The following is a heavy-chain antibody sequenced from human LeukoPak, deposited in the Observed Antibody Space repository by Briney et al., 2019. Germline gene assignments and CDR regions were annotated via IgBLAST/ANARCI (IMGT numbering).Heavy chain of an antibody. Sequence: SETLSLTCAVSGGSISSGGYSWSWIRQPPGKGLEWIGYIYHSGSTYYNPSLKSRVTISVDTSKNQFSLKLSSVTAADTAVYYCARIPPRLLADYWGQGTLVTVSS. CDR1: GGSISSGGYS. CDR2: IYHSGST. V-gene: IGHV4-30-2*01. CDR3: ARIPPRLLADY. J-gene: IGHJ4*02. D-gene: IGHD2-15*01.